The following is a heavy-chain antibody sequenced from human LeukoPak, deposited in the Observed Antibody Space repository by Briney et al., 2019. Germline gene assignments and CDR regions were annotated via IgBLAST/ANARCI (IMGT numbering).Heavy chain of an antibody. V-gene: IGHV3-30-3*01. J-gene: IGHJ4*02. CDR3: ARAPQPHRDSGTYYFDF. D-gene: IGHD3-10*01. CDR1: GFTFSNYA. CDR2: ASYDGSNK. Sequence: GGSLRLSCAASGFTFSNYAMHWVRQAPGKGLEWVAVASYDGSNKYYADSVKGRFTISRDNSKSTLYLQMNSLRAEDTAVYFCARAPQPHRDSGTYYFDFWGQGTLVTVSS.